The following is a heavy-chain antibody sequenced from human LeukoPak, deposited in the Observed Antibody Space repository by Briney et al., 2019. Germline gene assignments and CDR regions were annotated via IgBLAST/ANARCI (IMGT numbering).Heavy chain of an antibody. V-gene: IGHV3-7*01. Sequence: GGSLRLSCVASGFTFSTYYMSWVRQAPGKGLEWVANIKQDGSEKNYVDSVKGRFTIPRDNAKNSLYLQMNSLRAEDTAVYYCARDFGVSGYNGGDYWGQGTLVTVSS. CDR2: IKQDGSEK. CDR1: GFTFSTYY. CDR3: ARDFGVSGYNGGDY. J-gene: IGHJ4*02. D-gene: IGHD5-24*01.